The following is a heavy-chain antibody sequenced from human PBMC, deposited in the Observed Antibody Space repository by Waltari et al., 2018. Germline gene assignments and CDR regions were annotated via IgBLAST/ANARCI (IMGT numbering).Heavy chain of an antibody. V-gene: IGHV4-39*07. CDR3: AREVAGPSDY. J-gene: IGHJ4*02. Sequence: QLQLQESGPGLVKPSETLSLTCTVSGGSISSSSYYWGWIRQPPGKGLEWIGSIYYSGSTYYNPSLKSRVTISVDTSKNQFSLKRSSVTAADTAVYYCAREVAGPSDYWGQGTLVTVSS. D-gene: IGHD6-19*01. CDR1: GGSISSSSYY. CDR2: IYYSGST.